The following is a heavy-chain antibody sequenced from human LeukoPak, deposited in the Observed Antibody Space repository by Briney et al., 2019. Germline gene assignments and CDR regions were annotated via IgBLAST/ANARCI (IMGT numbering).Heavy chain of an antibody. D-gene: IGHD3-22*01. CDR3: AREVSEGFF. J-gene: IGHJ4*02. CDR2: IKDDGSEE. Sequence: GGSLRLSCAASGFNFNNYWMSWLRQAPGKGLEWVANIKDDGSEEYYVDSVKGRFAISRDNAKNLLYLQMNSLRAEDTALYYCAREVSEGFFWGQGTLVTVSS. CDR1: GFNFNNYW. V-gene: IGHV3-7*01.